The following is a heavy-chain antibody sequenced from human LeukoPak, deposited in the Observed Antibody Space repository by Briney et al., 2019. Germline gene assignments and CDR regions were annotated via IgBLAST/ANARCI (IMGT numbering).Heavy chain of an antibody. Sequence: SESLSLTCPVAGGSISSYYWSWIRQPAEKGLEWIEPIYTSVTPGGSTSYKPSLQRPVTNPVGTSTNSFSLWLLTVTAAVTAGYYCASPSPGFDPWGQGTLVTVSS. V-gene: IGHV4-4*07. CDR3: ASPSPGFDP. J-gene: IGHJ5*02. CDR2: IYTSVTPGGST. CDR1: GGSISSYY.